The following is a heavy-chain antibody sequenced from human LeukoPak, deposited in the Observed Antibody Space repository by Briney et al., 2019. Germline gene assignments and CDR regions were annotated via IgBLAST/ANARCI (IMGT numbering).Heavy chain of an antibody. Sequence: ASVKVSCKASGYTFTGYYMHWVRQAPGQGLEWMGWMNPNSGNTGYAQKFQGRVTMTRNTSISTAYMELSSLRSEDTAVYYCARGHGYSSGWPIFDFDYWGQGTLVTVSS. CDR2: MNPNSGNT. CDR3: ARGHGYSSGWPIFDFDY. J-gene: IGHJ4*02. D-gene: IGHD6-19*01. V-gene: IGHV1-8*02. CDR1: GYTFTGYY.